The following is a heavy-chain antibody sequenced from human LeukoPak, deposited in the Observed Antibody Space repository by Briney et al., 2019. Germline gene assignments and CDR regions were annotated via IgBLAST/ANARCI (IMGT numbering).Heavy chain of an antibody. CDR2: INFRGDTI. V-gene: IGHV3-48*04. J-gene: IGHJ4*02. CDR3: ARGVGY. CDR1: GFTFNMFS. Sequence: GGSLRLSCVASGFTFNMFSMNWVRQAPGKGPEWVSYINFRGDTIFNADSVRGRFSISRDNAKNSLYLQVNSLRVEDTAVYYCARGVGYWGQGTLVTVSS.